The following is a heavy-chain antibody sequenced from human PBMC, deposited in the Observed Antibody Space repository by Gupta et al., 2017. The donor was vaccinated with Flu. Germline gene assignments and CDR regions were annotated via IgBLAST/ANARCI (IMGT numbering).Heavy chain of an antibody. Sequence: EVQLLESGGGLVQPGGSLRLSCAASGFTFSSYAMSWVRQAPGKGLEWVSAISGSGGSTYYADSVKGRFTISRDNSKNTLYLQMNSLRAEDTAVYYCAAFTICGVVIKTYYYYGMDVWGQGTTVTVSS. D-gene: IGHD3-3*01. CDR3: AAFTICGVVIKTYYYYGMDV. J-gene: IGHJ6*02. CDR2: ISGSGGST. V-gene: IGHV3-23*01. CDR1: GFTFSSYA.